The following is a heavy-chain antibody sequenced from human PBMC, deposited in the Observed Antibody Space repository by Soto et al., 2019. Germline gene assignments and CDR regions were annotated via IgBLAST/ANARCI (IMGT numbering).Heavy chain of an antibody. J-gene: IGHJ6*03. CDR1: GFTFSSYG. V-gene: IGHV3-30*18. CDR3: AKAPILFLRFLEYYMDV. Sequence: GGSLRLSCAASGFTFSSYGMHWVRQAPGKGLEWVAVISYDGSNKYYADSVKGRFTISRDNSKNTLYLQMNSLRAEDTAVYYCAKAPILFLRFLEYYMDVWGKGTTVTVSS. D-gene: IGHD3-3*01. CDR2: ISYDGSNK.